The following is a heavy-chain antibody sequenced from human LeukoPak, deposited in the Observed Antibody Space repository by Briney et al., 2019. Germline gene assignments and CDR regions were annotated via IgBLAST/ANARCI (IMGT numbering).Heavy chain of an antibody. V-gene: IGHV3-30*07. D-gene: IGHD3-10*01. CDR1: GFTFSSYA. Sequence: GGSLRLSCAASGFTFSSYAMHWVRQAPGKGLEWVAVISYDGSNKYYADSVKGRFTISRDNSKNTLYLQMNSLRAEDTAVYYCAKDSQQWFGYYFDYWGQGTLVTVSS. J-gene: IGHJ4*02. CDR3: AKDSQQWFGYYFDY. CDR2: ISYDGSNK.